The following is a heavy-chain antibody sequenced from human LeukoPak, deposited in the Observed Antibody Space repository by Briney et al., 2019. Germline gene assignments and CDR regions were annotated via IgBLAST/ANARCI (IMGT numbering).Heavy chain of an antibody. CDR1: GYPFKNYG. CDR2: ISAHNGNK. Sequence: GASVKVSCKASGYPFKNYGVSWVRQAPGQGLEWVGWISAHNGNKDSAQKFQGRVSMTEDTSIDTAYMELSSLRSEDTAVYYCVTGFTTMAVDYFDYWGQGTLVTVSP. V-gene: IGHV1-18*01. CDR3: VTGFTTMAVDYFDY. J-gene: IGHJ4*02. D-gene: IGHD5-18*01.